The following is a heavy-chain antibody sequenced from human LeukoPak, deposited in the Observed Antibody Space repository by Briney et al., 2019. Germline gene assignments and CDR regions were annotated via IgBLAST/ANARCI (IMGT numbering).Heavy chain of an antibody. CDR2: IYTSGST. CDR3: ARHGVYYYDSSGYPFDY. CDR1: GGPISSYY. V-gene: IGHV4-4*09. D-gene: IGHD3-22*01. Sequence: SETLSLTCTVSGGPISSYYWSWIRQPPGKGLEWIGYIYTSGSTNYNPSLKSRVTISVDTSKNQFSLKLSSVTAADTAVYYCARHGVYYYDSSGYPFDYWGQGTLVTVSS. J-gene: IGHJ4*02.